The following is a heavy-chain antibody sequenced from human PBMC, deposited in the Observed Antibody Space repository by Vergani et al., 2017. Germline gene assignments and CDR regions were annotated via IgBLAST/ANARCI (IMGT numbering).Heavy chain of an antibody. CDR2: ISGSGGST. V-gene: IGHV3-23*01. Sequence: EVQLLESGGGLVQPGGSLRLSCAASGFTFSSYAMSWVRQAPGKGLEWVSAISGSGGSTYYADSVKGRFTSSRDNSKNTLYLQMNSLRAEDTAVYYCAIKKSPSGAFDIWGQGTMVTVSS. CDR3: AIKKSPSGAFDI. J-gene: IGHJ3*02. CDR1: GFTFSSYA.